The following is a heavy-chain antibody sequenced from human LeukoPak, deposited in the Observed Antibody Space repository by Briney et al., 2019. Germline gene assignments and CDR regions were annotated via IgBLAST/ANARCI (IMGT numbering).Heavy chain of an antibody. CDR3: ARAVYCGGDCYDYYYYMDV. D-gene: IGHD2-21*02. CDR1: GGSISSYY. Sequence: SETLSLTCTVSGGSISSYYWSWIRQPPGKGLEWIGYIYYSGSTNYNPSLKSRVTISVDTSKNQFSLKLSSVTAADTAVYYCARAVYCGGDCYDYYYYMDVWGKGTTVTISS. CDR2: IYYSGST. J-gene: IGHJ6*03. V-gene: IGHV4-59*01.